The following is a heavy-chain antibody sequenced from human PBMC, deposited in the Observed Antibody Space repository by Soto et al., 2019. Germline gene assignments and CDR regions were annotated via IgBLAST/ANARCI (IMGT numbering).Heavy chain of an antibody. Sequence: QVQLVQSGAEVKKPGASVKVSCTASGYTFTSYDINWVRQATGQGLEWMGWMNPNSGNTGYAQKFQGRVTMTRNTSISTAYMALSSLRSEDTAVYYCARGDRIVVVTSAEYFQHWGQGTLVTVSS. D-gene: IGHD3-22*01. CDR3: ARGDRIVVVTSAEYFQH. V-gene: IGHV1-8*01. CDR2: MNPNSGNT. CDR1: GYTFTSYD. J-gene: IGHJ1*01.